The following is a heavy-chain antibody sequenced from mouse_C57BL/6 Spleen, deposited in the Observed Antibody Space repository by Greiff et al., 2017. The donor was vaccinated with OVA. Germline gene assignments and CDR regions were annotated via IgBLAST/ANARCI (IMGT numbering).Heavy chain of an antibody. D-gene: IGHD1-1*02. Sequence: VQLQQPGAELVKPGASVKLSCKASGYTFTSYWMHWVKQRPGQGLEWIGMIHPNSGSTNYNEKFKSKATLTVDKSSSTAYMQLSSLTSEDSAVYYCARELFGGAWFAYWGQGTLVTVSA. V-gene: IGHV1-64*01. J-gene: IGHJ3*01. CDR1: GYTFTSYW. CDR3: ARELFGGAWFAY. CDR2: IHPNSGST.